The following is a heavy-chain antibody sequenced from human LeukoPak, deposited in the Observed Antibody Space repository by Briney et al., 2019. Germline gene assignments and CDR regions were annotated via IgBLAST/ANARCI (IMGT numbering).Heavy chain of an antibody. J-gene: IGHJ4*02. CDR3: ASLYSSSWYSPDY. D-gene: IGHD6-13*01. CDR1: GFTFSSYG. V-gene: IGHV3-33*01. CDR2: IWYDGSNK. Sequence: GGSLRLSCAASGFTFSSYGMHWVRQAPGKGLEWVAVIWYDGSNKYYADSVKGRFTISRDNSKNTLYLQMNSLRAEDTAVYYCASLYSSSWYSPDYWGQGTLVTVSS.